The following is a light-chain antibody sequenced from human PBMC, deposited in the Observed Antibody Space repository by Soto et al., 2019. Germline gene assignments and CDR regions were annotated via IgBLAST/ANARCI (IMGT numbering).Light chain of an antibody. Sequence: EIVLTQSPATLSLSPGERATLSCRASQSLNSLLAWYQQKPGQAPRLLIYDASNRATGIPARFSGSGSGTDFTLTISSLEPEDFAVYYCRQRRTWPITFGPGTKVDIK. CDR2: DAS. CDR3: RQRRTWPIT. CDR1: QSLNSL. J-gene: IGKJ3*01. V-gene: IGKV3-11*01.